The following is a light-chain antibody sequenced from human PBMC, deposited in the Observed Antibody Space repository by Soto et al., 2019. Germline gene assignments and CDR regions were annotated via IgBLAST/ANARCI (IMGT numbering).Light chain of an antibody. J-gene: IGLJ3*02. V-gene: IGLV6-57*03. CDR3: QSYDNTFVWV. Sequence: FMLTQPHSVSESPGKTVTISCTRSSGSIASNYVQWYQQRPGSAPTTVIYEDKQRPSGVPDRFSGSIDTSSNSASLTISGLKPEDEADYYCQSYDNTFVWVFGGGTQLTVL. CDR2: EDK. CDR1: SGSIASNY.